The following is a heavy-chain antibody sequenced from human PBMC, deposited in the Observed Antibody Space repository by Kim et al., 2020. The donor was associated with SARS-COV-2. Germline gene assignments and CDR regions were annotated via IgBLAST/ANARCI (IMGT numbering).Heavy chain of an antibody. D-gene: IGHD5-18*01. J-gene: IGHJ4*02. V-gene: IGHV3-7*01. CDR3: AREGGVYSYVDN. Sequence: YYVDSVKGRFTISRDNAKNSVDLQMNSLRAEDTAVYYCAREGGVYSYVDNWGQGTLVTVSS.